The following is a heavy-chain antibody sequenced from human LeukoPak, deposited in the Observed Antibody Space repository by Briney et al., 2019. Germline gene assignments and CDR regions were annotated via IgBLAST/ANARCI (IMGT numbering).Heavy chain of an antibody. CDR2: INPNSGGT. CDR1: GYTFTGYY. D-gene: IGHD3-3*01. J-gene: IGHJ3*02. V-gene: IGHV1-2*02. CDR3: ARASLRITIFGVVINPDAFDI. Sequence: GASVKVSCKASGYTFTGYYMHWVRQAPGQGLEWMGWINPNSGGTNYAQKFQGRVTMTRDTSISTAYMELSRLRSDDTAVYYCARASLRITIFGVVINPDAFDIWGQGTMVTVSS.